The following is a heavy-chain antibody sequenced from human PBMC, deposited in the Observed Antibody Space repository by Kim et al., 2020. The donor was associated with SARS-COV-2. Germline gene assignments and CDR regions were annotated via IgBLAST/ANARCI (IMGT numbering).Heavy chain of an antibody. CDR3: ARDGPSGPNDIDH. CDR1: GFTFSIYA. V-gene: IGHV3-30-3*01. J-gene: IGHJ4*02. Sequence: GGSLRLSCAASGFTFSIYAIHWVRQAPGKGLECVGVVSDDGNNKHYADSVKGRFTISRDNSKNTVYLQMTSLRTEDTAVYYCARDGPSGPNDIDHWGQGTLVTVSS. CDR2: VSDDGNNK. D-gene: IGHD1-1*01.